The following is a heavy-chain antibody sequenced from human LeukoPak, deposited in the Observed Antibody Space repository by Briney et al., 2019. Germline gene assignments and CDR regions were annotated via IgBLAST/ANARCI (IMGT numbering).Heavy chain of an antibody. CDR3: ARESIWAMDYGDSGGDY. D-gene: IGHD4-17*01. J-gene: IGHJ4*02. CDR2: ISSSGSTI. CDR1: GFTFSSYE. Sequence: PGGSLRLSCAASGFTFSSYEMNWVRQAPGKGLEWVSYISSSGSTIYYADSVKGRFTISRDNAKNSLYLQMNSLRAEDTAVYYCARESIWAMDYGDSGGDYWGQGTLVTVSS. V-gene: IGHV3-48*03.